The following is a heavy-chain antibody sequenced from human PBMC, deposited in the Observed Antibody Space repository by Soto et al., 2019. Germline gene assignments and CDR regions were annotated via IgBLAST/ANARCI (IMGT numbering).Heavy chain of an antibody. J-gene: IGHJ6*02. V-gene: IGHV3-30*18. CDR1: GFTFSSYG. D-gene: IGHD4-17*01. Sequence: GGSLRLSCAASGFTFSSYGMHWVRQAPGKGLEWVAIISYDGSNKYYADSVKGRFTISRDNSKNTLYLQMNSLRAEDTAVYYCAKDHPYGDYGVDGMDVWGQGTTVTVSS. CDR2: ISYDGSNK. CDR3: AKDHPYGDYGVDGMDV.